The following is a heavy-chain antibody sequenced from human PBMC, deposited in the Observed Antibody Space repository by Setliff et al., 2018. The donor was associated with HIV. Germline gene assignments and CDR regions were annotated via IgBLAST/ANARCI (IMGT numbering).Heavy chain of an antibody. D-gene: IGHD3-10*02. V-gene: IGHV6-1*01. Sequence: PSQTLSLPCAISGDTISSDSAAWNWVRQSPSRGLEWLGRTYYRSKWYNDSAIFVRSRITISPDTSKNQFSLHLNSVTPDDTAVYFCARQQTGHSTTWNMFVQPSTYNHFDPWGQGILVTVSS. J-gene: IGHJ5*02. CDR1: GDTISSDSAA. CDR3: ARQQTGHSTTWNMFVQPSTYNHFDP. CDR2: TYYRSKWYN.